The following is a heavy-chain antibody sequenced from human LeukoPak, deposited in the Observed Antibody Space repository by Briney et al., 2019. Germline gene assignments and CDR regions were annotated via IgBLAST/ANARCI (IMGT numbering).Heavy chain of an antibody. V-gene: IGHV4-39*07. CDR3: ARYLGYCSGGSCYFWGGYFDY. CDR2: IYSSGST. CDR1: GDSITIIAYF. Sequence: SETLSLTCTVSGDSITIIAYFWGWIRQAPGKGLEWIGSIYSSGSTNYNPSLKSRVTISLDTSKNQFSLKLSSVTAADTAVYCCARYLGYCSGGSCYFWGGYFDYWGQGTLVTVSS. J-gene: IGHJ4*02. D-gene: IGHD2-15*01.